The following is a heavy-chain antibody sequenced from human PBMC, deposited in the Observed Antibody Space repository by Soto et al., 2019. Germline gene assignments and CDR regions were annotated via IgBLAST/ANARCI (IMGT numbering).Heavy chain of an antibody. V-gene: IGHV1-2*02. CDR2: INPNSGGT. D-gene: IGHD2-15*01. J-gene: IGHJ4*02. CDR1: GYTFTGYY. Sequence: ASVKVSCKASGYTFTGYYMHWVRQAPGQGLEWMGWINPNSGGTNYAQKFRGRVTMTRDTSISTAYMELSRLRSDDTAVYYCASVYCSGGSCYSFDYWGQGTLGTVSS. CDR3: ASVYCSGGSCYSFDY.